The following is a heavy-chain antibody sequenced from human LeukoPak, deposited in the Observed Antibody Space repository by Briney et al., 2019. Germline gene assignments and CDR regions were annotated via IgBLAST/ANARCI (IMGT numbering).Heavy chain of an antibody. V-gene: IGHV3-9*02. CDR1: GFTSDDYA. D-gene: IGHD6-13*01. CDR3: AKDFSSSWFGTWFDP. CDR2: ISWDGGSI. Sequence: PGRSLRLSCTASGFTSDDYAMHWVRQAPGKGLEWVSGISWDGGSIAYADSVKGRFAISRDNAKNSLYLQMNSLRPEDTALYYCAKDFSSSWFGTWFDPWGQGTLVTVSS. J-gene: IGHJ5*02.